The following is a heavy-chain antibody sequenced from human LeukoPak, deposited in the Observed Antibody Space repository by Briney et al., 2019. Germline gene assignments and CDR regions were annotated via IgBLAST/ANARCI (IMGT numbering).Heavy chain of an antibody. CDR1: GFTFSSYA. CDR3: AKSRLSYYDDAFDA. J-gene: IGHJ3*01. D-gene: IGHD3-22*01. CDR2: IAGGGGKR. Sequence: GGSLRLSCAASGFTFSSYAMSWVRQAPGKGLEWVSFIAGGGGKRFYADSVKGRFTIPRDNSKNSLFLQMNSLRAGDTAVYYCAKSRLSYYDDAFDAWGQGTMVTVSS. V-gene: IGHV3-23*01.